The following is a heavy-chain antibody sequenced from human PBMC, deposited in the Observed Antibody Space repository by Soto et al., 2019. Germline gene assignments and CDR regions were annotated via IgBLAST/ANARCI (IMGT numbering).Heavy chain of an antibody. CDR1: GGSFSGYY. D-gene: IGHD6-6*01. V-gene: IGHV4-34*01. CDR3: ARGLGAARLSWYFAL. CDR2: INHSGST. Sequence: QVQLQQWGAGLLKPSETLSLTCAVYGGSFSGYYWSWIRQPPGKGLEWIGEINHSGSTNYNPSLKSRVTISVDTSKNQFSLKLSSVTAADTAVYYCARGLGAARLSWYFALWGRGTLVTVSS. J-gene: IGHJ2*01.